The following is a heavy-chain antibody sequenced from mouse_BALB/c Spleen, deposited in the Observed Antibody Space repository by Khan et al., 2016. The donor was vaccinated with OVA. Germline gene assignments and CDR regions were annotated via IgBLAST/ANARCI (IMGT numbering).Heavy chain of an antibody. CDR1: GFTFSNYA. CDR2: ISSGGST. Sequence: EVELVESGGGLVKPGGSLKLSCAASGFTFSNYAMSWVRQTPEKRLEWVASISSGGSTYYPDSVKGRFTISRDNARNIPYLQMSSLRSEYTAMYYCARDYWFTYWGQGTLVTVSA. CDR3: ARDYWFTY. V-gene: IGHV5-6-5*01. D-gene: IGHD2-4*01. J-gene: IGHJ3*01.